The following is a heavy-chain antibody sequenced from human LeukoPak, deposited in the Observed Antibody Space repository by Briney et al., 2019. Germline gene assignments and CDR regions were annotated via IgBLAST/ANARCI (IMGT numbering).Heavy chain of an antibody. CDR1: GFTFGDYG. J-gene: IGHJ4*02. V-gene: IGHV3-49*04. CDR2: IRSKAYGGTT. CDR3: SNSYCGGDCYSGGYFDY. D-gene: IGHD2-21*02. Sequence: GGSLGLSCTGSGFTFGDYGMSWVRQAPGKGLEWVGFIRSKAYGGTTEYAASVKGRFTISRDDSKSIAYLQMNGLKTEDTAVYYCSNSYCGGDCYSGGYFDYWGQGTLVTVSS.